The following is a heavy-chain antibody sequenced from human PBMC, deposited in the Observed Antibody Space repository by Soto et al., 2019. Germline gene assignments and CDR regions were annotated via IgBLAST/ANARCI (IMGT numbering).Heavy chain of an antibody. J-gene: IGHJ5*02. CDR3: ARRKLFIAAAVHNWFDP. V-gene: IGHV4-4*02. Sequence: SETLSLTCAVSGASISSGNWWTWVRQSPGKGLEWIGEIYHSGSTNYNPSLKSRVTISVDTSKNQFSLKLSSVTAADTAVYYCARRKLFIAAAVHNWFDPWGQGTLVTVSS. D-gene: IGHD6-13*01. CDR2: IYHSGST. CDR1: GASISSGNW.